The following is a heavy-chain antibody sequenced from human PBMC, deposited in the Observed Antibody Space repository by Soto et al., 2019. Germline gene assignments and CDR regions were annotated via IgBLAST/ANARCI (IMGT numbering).Heavy chain of an antibody. CDR2: IIPIFRTA. D-gene: IGHD5-18*01. CDR1: GGSFSSYA. V-gene: IGHV1-69*13. CDR3: ARDRWLQHDPSILPGDGMDF. J-gene: IGHJ6*02. Sequence: SSVKVSCKASGGSFSSYAISWVRQAPGQGLEWMGWIIPIFRTANYAQKFQGRVTITADESTSTAYMELSSLRSDDTAVYYCARDRWLQHDPSILPGDGMDFWGPGTTVTGSS.